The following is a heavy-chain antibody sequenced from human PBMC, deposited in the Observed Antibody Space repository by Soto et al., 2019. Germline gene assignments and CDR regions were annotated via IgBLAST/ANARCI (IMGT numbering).Heavy chain of an antibody. CDR2: INPSGGST. Sequence: QVQLVQSGAEVKKPGASVKVSCKASGYTFSNFYIHWVRQAPGQGLEWMGIINPSGGSTSYAQKFQGRVTMTRDTSTSTVYMELSSLRSEDTAVHHCARADYYGSSGYHLDYWGQGTLVTVSS. D-gene: IGHD3-22*01. J-gene: IGHJ4*02. V-gene: IGHV1-46*01. CDR3: ARADYYGSSGYHLDY. CDR1: GYTFSNFY.